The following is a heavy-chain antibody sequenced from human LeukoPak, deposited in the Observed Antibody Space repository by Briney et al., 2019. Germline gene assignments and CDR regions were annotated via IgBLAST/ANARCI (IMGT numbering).Heavy chain of an antibody. CDR1: GFTFTRYA. CDR2: VSYDGNDK. Sequence: GRSLRLSCVASGFTFTRYAMHWVRQAPGKGLEWVTVVSYDGNDKYYADSVKGRFTISRDNSKNKVYLQMNSLKAEDTAVYYCARDNALATDGFDSWGQGTLVTVSS. CDR3: ARDNALATDGFDS. D-gene: IGHD5-24*01. J-gene: IGHJ4*02. V-gene: IGHV3-30*04.